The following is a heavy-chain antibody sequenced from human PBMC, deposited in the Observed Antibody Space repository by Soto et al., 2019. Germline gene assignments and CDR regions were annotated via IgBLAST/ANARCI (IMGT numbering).Heavy chain of an antibody. J-gene: IGHJ5*02. Sequence: PSETLSLTCTVSGGSVSSNSYSWGWIRQSPGKGLEWIGHIYYSGSTYYNPSLRSRVTISVDTSKNQFSLKLSSVTAADTAVYYCARDPTPWGQGTLVTVSS. CDR2: IYYSGST. V-gene: IGHV4-39*07. CDR3: ARDPTP. CDR1: GGSVSSNSYS.